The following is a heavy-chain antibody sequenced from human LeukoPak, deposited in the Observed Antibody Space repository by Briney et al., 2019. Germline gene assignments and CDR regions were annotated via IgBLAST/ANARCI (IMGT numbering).Heavy chain of an antibody. CDR2: IGGNGDTS. CDR3: ATRHEYSYPY. J-gene: IGHJ4*02. CDR1: GFTFYNYA. D-gene: IGHD5-18*01. V-gene: IGHV3-64*02. Sequence: GGSLRLSYVASGFTFYNYAMHWVRQAPGKGLEYVSAIGGNGDTSYYADSVKGRFTISRDNSKNTVYLQLGSLRTEDMAVYYCATRHEYSYPYWGQGTLVTVSS.